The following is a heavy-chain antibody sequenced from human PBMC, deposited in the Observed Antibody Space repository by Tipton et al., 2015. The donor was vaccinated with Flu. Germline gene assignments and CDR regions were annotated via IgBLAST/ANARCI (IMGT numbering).Heavy chain of an antibody. CDR2: IYHSGST. CDR3: ARDIGTTTPEWFDP. J-gene: IGHJ5*02. D-gene: IGHD1-7*01. V-gene: IGHV4-38-2*02. Sequence: WVRQAPGKGLEWIGSIYHSGSTYYNPSLKSRVTISVDTSKNQFSLKLSSVTAADTAVYYCARDIGTTTPEWFDPWGQGTLVTVSS.